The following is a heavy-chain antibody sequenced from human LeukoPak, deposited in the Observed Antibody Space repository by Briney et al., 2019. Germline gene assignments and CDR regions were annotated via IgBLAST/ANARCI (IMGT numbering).Heavy chain of an antibody. Sequence: ASVKASCKASGYTFTSYGISWVRQAPGQGLEWMGWISAYNGNTNYAQKPQGRVTMTTDTSTSTAYMELRSLRSDDTAVYYCARVFYDSSGYYQVYYFDYWGQGTLVTVSS. CDR1: GYTFTSYG. V-gene: IGHV1-18*01. J-gene: IGHJ4*02. D-gene: IGHD3-22*01. CDR3: ARVFYDSSGYYQVYYFDY. CDR2: ISAYNGNT.